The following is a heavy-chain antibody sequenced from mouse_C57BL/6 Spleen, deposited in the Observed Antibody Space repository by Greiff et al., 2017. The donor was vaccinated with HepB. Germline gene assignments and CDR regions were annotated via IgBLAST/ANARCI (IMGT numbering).Heavy chain of an antibody. CDR1: GYAFSSSW. CDR3: ARGRGLLDY. V-gene: IGHV1-82*01. CDR2: IYPGDGAT. Sequence: QVQLQQSGPELVKPGASVKISCKASGYAFSSSWMNWVKQRPGKGLEWIGRIYPGDGATNYNGKFKGKATLTADKSSSTAYMQLSSLTSEDSAVYFCARGRGLLDYWGQGTTLTVSS. D-gene: IGHD2-2*01. J-gene: IGHJ2*01.